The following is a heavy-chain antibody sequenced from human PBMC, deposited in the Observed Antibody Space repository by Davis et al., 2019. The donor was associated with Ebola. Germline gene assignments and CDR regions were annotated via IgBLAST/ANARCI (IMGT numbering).Heavy chain of an antibody. CDR2: ISHSGVT. CDR3: ARTTKTFISDSGLGYNYLDP. J-gene: IGHJ5*02. D-gene: IGHD1-1*01. CDR1: GESFSDYF. V-gene: IGHV4-34*01. Sequence: MPSETLSLTCAVYGESFSDYFWSWIRQPPGKGLEWIGHISHSGVTDYSPSLKSRATISVDSFKNQFSLDLHSVTAADTAVYYCARTTKTFISDSGLGYNYLDPWGQGTLVAVSS.